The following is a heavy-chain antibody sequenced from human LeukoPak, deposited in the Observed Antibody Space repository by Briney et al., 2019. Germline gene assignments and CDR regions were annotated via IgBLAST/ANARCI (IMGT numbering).Heavy chain of an antibody. D-gene: IGHD6-13*01. CDR1: GGSISSYY. CDR2: IYTSGST. V-gene: IGHV4-4*07. CDR3: AREVNCSTWRPLDF. J-gene: IGHJ4*02. Sequence: SESLSLTCTVSGGSISSYYWSWIRQPAGKGLEWIGRIYTSGSTNYNPSLKSRLTMSVDTSNNQFSLKLTSMTAADTAVYYCAREVNCSTWRPLDFWGQGTLVTVSS.